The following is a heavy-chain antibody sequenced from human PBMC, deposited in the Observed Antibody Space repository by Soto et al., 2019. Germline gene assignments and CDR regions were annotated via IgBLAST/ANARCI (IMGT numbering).Heavy chain of an antibody. V-gene: IGHV3-23*01. CDR2: ISGSGGST. CDR1: GFTFSSYA. J-gene: IGHJ4*02. CDR3: AKDSVDIVATISSV. Sequence: GGSLRLSCAASGFTFSSYAMSWVRQAPGKGLEWDSAISGSGGSTYYADSVKGRFTISRDNSKNTLYLQMNSLRAEDTAVYYCAKDSVDIVATISSVWGQGTLVTVSS. D-gene: IGHD5-12*01.